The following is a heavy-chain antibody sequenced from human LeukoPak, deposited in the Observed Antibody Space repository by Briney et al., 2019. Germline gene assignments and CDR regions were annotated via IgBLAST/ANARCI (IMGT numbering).Heavy chain of an antibody. CDR3: TSLSRGGYYDSSGYSPYYFDY. V-gene: IGHV3-15*01. Sequence: GGSLRLSCAASGFTFSHAWMSWVRQAPGKGLEWVGRIKSKTDGGTTDYAAPVKGRFTISRDDSKNTLYLQMNSLKTEDTAVYYCTSLSRGGYYDSSGYSPYYFDYWGQGTLVTVSS. D-gene: IGHD3-22*01. CDR2: IKSKTDGGTT. CDR1: GFTFSHAW. J-gene: IGHJ4*02.